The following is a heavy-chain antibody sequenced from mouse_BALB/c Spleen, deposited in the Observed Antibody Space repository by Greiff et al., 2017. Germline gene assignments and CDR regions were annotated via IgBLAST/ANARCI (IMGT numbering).Heavy chain of an antibody. CDR3: ASYYRYGRGFDY. J-gene: IGHJ2*01. CDR1: GYTFTSYW. CDR2: INPSTGYT. Sequence: VQLQQSGAELAKPGASVKMSCKASGYTFTSYWMHWVKQRPGQGLEWIGYINPSTGYTEYNQKFKDKATLTADKSSSTAYMQLSSQTSEDSAVYYCASYYRYGRGFDYWGQGTTLTVSS. V-gene: IGHV1-7*01. D-gene: IGHD2-14*01.